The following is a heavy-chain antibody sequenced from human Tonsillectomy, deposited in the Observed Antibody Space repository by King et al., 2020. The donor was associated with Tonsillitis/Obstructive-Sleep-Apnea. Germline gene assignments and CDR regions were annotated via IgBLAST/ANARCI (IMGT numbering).Heavy chain of an antibody. CDR3: ARFCSGGSCVLLRAFDV. CDR1: GGSISTYY. Sequence: VQLQESGPGLVKPSETLSLTCTVSGGSISTYYWSWIRQPPGKGLEWIGYIYYSGSTNYNPSLKSRVTISVDTSKNQFSLKLSSVTAADTAVYYCARFCSGGSCVLLRAFDVWGQGTMVTVSS. V-gene: IGHV4-59*01. J-gene: IGHJ3*01. CDR2: IYYSGST. D-gene: IGHD2-15*01.